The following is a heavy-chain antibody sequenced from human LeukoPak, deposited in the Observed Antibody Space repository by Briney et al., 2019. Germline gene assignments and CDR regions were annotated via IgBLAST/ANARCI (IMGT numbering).Heavy chain of an antibody. J-gene: IGHJ4*02. D-gene: IGHD2-15*01. CDR1: EYTFTKYS. CDR2: INPNSGGT. V-gene: IGHV1-2*02. CDR3: ASRFCGGGTCYSGLAY. Sequence: GASVKVSCKASEYTFTKYSIHWVRQAPGQGLEWMGWINPNSGGTNYAQKFQGRVTMTRDTSISSIYMELSRLRSDDPAVYYCASRFCGGGTCYSGLAYWGQGTLVTVSS.